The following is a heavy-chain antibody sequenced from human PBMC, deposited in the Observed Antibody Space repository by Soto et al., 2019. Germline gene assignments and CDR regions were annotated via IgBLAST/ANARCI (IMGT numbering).Heavy chain of an antibody. V-gene: IGHV3-30*18. J-gene: IGHJ3*02. CDR1: GFTFSSYG. Sequence: QVQLVESGGGVVQPGRSLRLSCAASGFTFSSYGMHWVRQAPGKGLEWVAVISYDGSNKYYADSVKGRFTISRDNSKNTLDLQMNSLRAEDTAVYYCAKAVYGNDAFDIWGQGTMVTVSS. CDR2: ISYDGSNK. CDR3: AKAVYGNDAFDI. D-gene: IGHD1-1*01.